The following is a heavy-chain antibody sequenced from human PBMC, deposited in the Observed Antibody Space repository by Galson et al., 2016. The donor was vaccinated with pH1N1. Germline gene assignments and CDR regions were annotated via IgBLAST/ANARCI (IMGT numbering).Heavy chain of an antibody. Sequence: LSLTCTVSGASVSTYYWTWIRQPPGKGLEWIGYIYTTGSTKYNPSLKSRVTISVDTSKNQFSPKLNSVTAADTAVYYCARDNHLRGRGFGIWGQGIMVTVSS. J-gene: IGHJ3*02. CDR3: ARDNHLRGRGFGI. D-gene: IGHD2-15*01. CDR1: GASVSTYY. CDR2: IYTTGST. V-gene: IGHV4-4*09.